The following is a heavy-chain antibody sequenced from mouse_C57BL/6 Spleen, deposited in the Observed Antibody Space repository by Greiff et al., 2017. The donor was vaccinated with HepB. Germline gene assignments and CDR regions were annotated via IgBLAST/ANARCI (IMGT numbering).Heavy chain of an antibody. CDR1: GFTFSSYT. J-gene: IGHJ3*01. CDR3: ARQYDYDEGFAY. D-gene: IGHD2-4*01. CDR2: ISGGGGNT. V-gene: IGHV5-9*01. Sequence: DVMLVESGGGLVKPGGSLKLSCAASGFTFSSYTMSWVRQTPEKRLEWVATISGGGGNTYYPDSVKGRFTISRDNAKNTLYLQMSSLRSEDTALYYCARQYDYDEGFAYWGQGTLVTVSA.